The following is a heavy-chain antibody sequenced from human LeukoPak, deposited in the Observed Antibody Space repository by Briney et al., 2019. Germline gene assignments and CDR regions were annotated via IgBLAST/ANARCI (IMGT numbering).Heavy chain of an antibody. V-gene: IGHV1-2*02. CDR3: ARVGATGTTSPFDP. CDR2: INPNSGGT. CDR1: GYTFTGYY. J-gene: IGHJ5*02. Sequence: GASVKVSCKASGYTFTGYYMHWVRQAPGQGLEWMGWINPNSGGTNYAQKFQGRVTMTRDTSISTAYMELSRLRSDDTAVYYCARVGATGTTSPFDPWGQGTLVTVSS. D-gene: IGHD1-1*01.